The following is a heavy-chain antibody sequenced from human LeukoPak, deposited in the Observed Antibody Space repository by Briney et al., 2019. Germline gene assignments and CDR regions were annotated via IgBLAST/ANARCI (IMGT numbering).Heavy chain of an antibody. J-gene: IGHJ4*02. CDR2: IYYSGST. Sequence: SETLSLTCTVSGGSISSYYWSWIRQPPGKGLEWIGYIYYSGSTNYNPSLKSRVTISVDTSKNQFSLKLSSVTAADTAVYYCARLAANTVDYWGQGTLVTVSS. V-gene: IGHV4-59*08. CDR3: ARLAANTVDY. CDR1: GGSISSYY. D-gene: IGHD4-17*01.